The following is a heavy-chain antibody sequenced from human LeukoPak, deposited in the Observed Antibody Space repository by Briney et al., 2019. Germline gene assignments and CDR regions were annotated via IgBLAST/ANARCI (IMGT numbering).Heavy chain of an antibody. D-gene: IGHD2-21*01. CDR1: GESISGFY. Sequence: AEPLSLTCTVSGESISGFYWTWIRQPPGKGLEWVGYIYYSGSTNYNPSLKSRVSISVDTSKNQYSLKLRSETAADTDVYYCARGVVIAPQTFDYWGQGTLVTVSS. CDR2: IYYSGST. CDR3: ARGVVIAPQTFDY. J-gene: IGHJ4*02. V-gene: IGHV4-59*01.